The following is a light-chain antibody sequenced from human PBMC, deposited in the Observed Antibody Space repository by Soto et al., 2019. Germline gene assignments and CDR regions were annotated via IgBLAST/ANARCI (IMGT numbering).Light chain of an antibody. CDR1: SSDVGNYNY. Sequence: QSALTQPASVSWSPGQSITISCTGTSSDVGNYNYVSWYQQHPGKAPQLMIYEVSNRPSGVSNRFPGSKSGNTASLTISGLQAEDEADYYCTSHTTSNTWVFGGGTKLTVL. CDR3: TSHTTSNTWV. J-gene: IGLJ3*02. CDR2: EVS. V-gene: IGLV2-14*01.